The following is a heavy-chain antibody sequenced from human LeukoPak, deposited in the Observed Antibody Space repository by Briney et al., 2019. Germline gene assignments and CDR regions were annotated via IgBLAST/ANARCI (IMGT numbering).Heavy chain of an antibody. CDR2: IYYSGST. CDR3: ARAVHCSSTSCYMGLDWFDP. J-gene: IGHJ5*02. D-gene: IGHD2-2*02. CDR1: GGSISSGDYY. V-gene: IGHV4-30-4*01. Sequence: PSEPLSPTCTVSGGSISSGDYYWGWIRQPPGKGLEWIGYIYYSGSTYYNPSLKSRVTISVDTSKNQFSLKLSSVTAADTAVYYCARAVHCSSTSCYMGLDWFDPWGQGTLVTVSS.